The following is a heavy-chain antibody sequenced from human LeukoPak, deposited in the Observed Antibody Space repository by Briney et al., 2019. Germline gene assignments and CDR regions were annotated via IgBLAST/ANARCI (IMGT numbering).Heavy chain of an antibody. Sequence: GASVKVSCKASGGTFSSYAISWVRQAPGQGLEWMGGIIPIFGTANYAQKFQGRVTITADESTSTAYMELSSLRSEDTAVYYCACAALIDKYYFDYWGQGSLVTISS. CDR1: GGTFSSYA. J-gene: IGHJ4*02. CDR3: ACAALIDKYYFDY. D-gene: IGHD2/OR15-2a*01. V-gene: IGHV1-69*01. CDR2: IIPIFGTA.